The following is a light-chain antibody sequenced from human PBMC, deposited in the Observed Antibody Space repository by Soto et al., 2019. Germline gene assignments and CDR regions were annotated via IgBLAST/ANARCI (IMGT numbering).Light chain of an antibody. CDR1: QPITSRY. V-gene: IGKV3-20*01. Sequence: IVLTQSPGTLSLSPGERATLSCRASQPITSRYLAWYQHQPGQAPRLLIYRTFARAPGIPDRFSGGGSGTEFTLTISRLEREDFAVYYCQQYDTSPPTFGLRTRLDIK. CDR3: QQYDTSPPT. J-gene: IGKJ5*01. CDR2: RTF.